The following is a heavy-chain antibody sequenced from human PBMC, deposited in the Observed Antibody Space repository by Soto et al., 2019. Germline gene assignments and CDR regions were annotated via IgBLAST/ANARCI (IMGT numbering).Heavy chain of an antibody. V-gene: IGHV1-8*01. J-gene: IGHJ4*02. D-gene: IGHD6-19*01. CDR1: GYTFTTYD. CDR3: ARALGYSSTSRLDL. Sequence: QVQLVQSGAEVEKPGASVKVSCKASGYTFTTYDFNWVRQAPGHGLEWRGWMNPDTGNTGYAQKFQGRVTMTRDTSISTASMALSGLTAEDTAVYYCARALGYSSTSRLDLWGQGTLVTVSS. CDR2: MNPDTGNT.